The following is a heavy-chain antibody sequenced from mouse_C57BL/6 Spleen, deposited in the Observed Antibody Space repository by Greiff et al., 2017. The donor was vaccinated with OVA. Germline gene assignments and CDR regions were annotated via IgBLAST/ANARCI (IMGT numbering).Heavy chain of an antibody. D-gene: IGHD2-1*01. CDR2: ISRGGSYT. CDR3: AGHIILFGNVFDEDD. J-gene: IGHJ4*01. Sequence: EVQLVQSGGDLVKPGGSLKLSCAASGFTFSSYGMSWVRQTPDKRLEWVATISRGGSYTYYPDSVKGRFTISRDNAKNTLYLQMSSLKSEDTAMDYCAGHIILFGNVFDEDDWGQGPSVTVSS. V-gene: IGHV5-6*01. CDR1: GFTFSSYG.